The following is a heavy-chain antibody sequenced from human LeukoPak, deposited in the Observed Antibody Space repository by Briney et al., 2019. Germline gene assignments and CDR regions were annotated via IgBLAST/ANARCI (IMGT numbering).Heavy chain of an antibody. CDR2: ISSSSSTI. CDR3: ARQPAVFLDAFDI. V-gene: IGHV3-48*01. D-gene: IGHD1-14*01. Sequence: GGSLRLSCAASGFTFSSYSMNWVRQAPGKGLEWVSYISSSSSTIYYADSVKGRFTISRDNAKNSLYLQMNSLRAEDTAVYYCARQPAVFLDAFDIWGQGTMVTVSS. CDR1: GFTFSSYS. J-gene: IGHJ3*02.